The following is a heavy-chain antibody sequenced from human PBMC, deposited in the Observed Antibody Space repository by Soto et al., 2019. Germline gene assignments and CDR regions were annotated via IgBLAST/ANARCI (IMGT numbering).Heavy chain of an antibody. D-gene: IGHD2-15*01. J-gene: IGHJ3*02. CDR1: GGSISSYY. V-gene: IGHV4-59*12. CDR2: IYYSGST. CDR3: ATTTGGYCSGGNCYSDDAFDI. Sequence: SETLSLTCTVSGGSISSYYWSWIRQPPGKGLEWIGYIYYSGSTNYNPSLKSRVTISVDTSKNQFSLRLSSVTAADTAVYYCATTTGGYCSGGNCYSDDAFDIWGQGTMVTVSS.